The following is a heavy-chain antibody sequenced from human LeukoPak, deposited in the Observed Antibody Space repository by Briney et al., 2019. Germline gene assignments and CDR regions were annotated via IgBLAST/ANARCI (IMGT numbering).Heavy chain of an antibody. CDR2: IYYSGST. D-gene: IGHD4-23*01. CDR3: ASDYGGNSGLFDC. CDR1: GGSISSYC. V-gene: IGHV4-59*01. J-gene: IGHJ4*02. Sequence: SETLSLTCTVSGGSISSYCWSWTRQPPGKGLEWIGYIYYSGSTNYNPSLKSRVTISVDTSKNQFSLKLSSVTAADTAVYYCASDYGGNSGLFDCWGQGTLVTVSS.